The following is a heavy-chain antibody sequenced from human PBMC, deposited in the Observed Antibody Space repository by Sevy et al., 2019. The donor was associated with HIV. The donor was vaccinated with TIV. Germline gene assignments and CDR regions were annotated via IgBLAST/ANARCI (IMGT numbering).Heavy chain of an antibody. Sequence: SETLSLTCTVFGGSISAYYWSWIRQSPEKGLQYIGYIYYTGSTNYNPSLKSRVTISVDTSKNQFSLRLTSLTAADTAIYYCARAPPVRSGDDALNWFDPWGQGTLVTVSS. CDR3: ARAPPVRSGDDALNWFDP. D-gene: IGHD5-12*01. J-gene: IGHJ5*02. CDR1: GGSISAYY. CDR2: IYYTGST. V-gene: IGHV4-59*01.